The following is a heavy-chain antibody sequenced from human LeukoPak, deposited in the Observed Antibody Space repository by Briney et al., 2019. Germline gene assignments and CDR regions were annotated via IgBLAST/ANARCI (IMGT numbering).Heavy chain of an antibody. CDR3: ARDEVTVASSPSYWFFAL. CDR1: GFTFSSYT. D-gene: IGHD2-15*01. Sequence: GGSLRLSCAASGFTFSSYTMTWVRQAPGKGLEWVSSISGSSTYIFSADSMKGRFTISRDNAKNSLYLQINSLRAEDTAIYYCARDEVTVASSPSYWFFALWGRGTLVTVSS. V-gene: IGHV3-21*06. CDR2: ISGSSTYI. J-gene: IGHJ2*01.